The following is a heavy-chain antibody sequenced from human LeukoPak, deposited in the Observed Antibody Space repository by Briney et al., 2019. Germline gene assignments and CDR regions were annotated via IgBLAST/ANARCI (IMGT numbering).Heavy chain of an antibody. CDR2: ISPDGAYI. CDR1: GFTFRSTV. CDR3: VKRFLESIVSEQ. J-gene: IGHJ4*02. Sequence: GGSVRLYCAASGFTFRSTVMTWVRQAPGKGLQWVSTISPDGAYIYFADSLRGRFTMSRDNSENTLYLQMTSLRVEDTAIYYCVKRFLESIVSEQWGQGTLVTVSS. V-gene: IGHV3-23*01. D-gene: IGHD3-3*01.